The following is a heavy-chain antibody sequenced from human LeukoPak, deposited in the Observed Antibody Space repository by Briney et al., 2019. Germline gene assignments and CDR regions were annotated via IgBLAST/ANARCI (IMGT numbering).Heavy chain of an antibody. CDR1: GYSINNAHY. V-gene: IGHV4-38-2*01. CDR2: KSGIA. J-gene: IGHJ4*02. CDR3: ARASVEHSIVAGDYFDY. Sequence: SETLSLTCAVSGYSINNAHYWAWIRQPPGKGLEWVGNKSGIASYNPSLKSRVTISLDTSKNHFSLNLRSVTAADTAVYFCARASVEHSIVAGDYFDYWGQGTLVTVSS. D-gene: IGHD2-15*01.